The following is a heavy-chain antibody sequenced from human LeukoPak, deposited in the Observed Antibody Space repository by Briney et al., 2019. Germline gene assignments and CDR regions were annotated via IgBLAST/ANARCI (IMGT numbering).Heavy chain of an antibody. CDR1: GGSISSGSYY. D-gene: IGHD6-6*01. Sequence: SETLSLTCTVSGGSISSGSYYWSWIRQPAGKGLEWIGRIYTSGSTNYNPSPKSRVTISVDTSKNQFSLKLSSVTAADTAVYYCAQMGIAARIDYWGQGTLVTVSS. CDR2: IYTSGST. CDR3: AQMGIAARIDY. J-gene: IGHJ4*02. V-gene: IGHV4-61*02.